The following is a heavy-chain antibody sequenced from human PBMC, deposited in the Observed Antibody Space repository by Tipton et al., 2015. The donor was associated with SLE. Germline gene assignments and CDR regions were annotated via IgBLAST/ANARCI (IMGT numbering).Heavy chain of an antibody. CDR3: ARDLFSRFAKWFDP. Sequence: RSLRLSCAASGFTFSSYGMHWVRQAPGKGLEWVAFIRYDGSNKYYADSVKGRFTISRDNSKNTLYLQMNSLRAEDTAVYYCARDLFSRFAKWFDPWGQGTLVTVSS. V-gene: IGHV3-33*01. D-gene: IGHD3-10*01. CDR2: IRYDGSNK. CDR1: GFTFSSYG. J-gene: IGHJ5*02.